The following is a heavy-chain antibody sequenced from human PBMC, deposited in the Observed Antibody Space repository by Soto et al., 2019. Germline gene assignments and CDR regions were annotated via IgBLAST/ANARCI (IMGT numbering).Heavy chain of an antibody. D-gene: IGHD1-20*01. J-gene: IGHJ4*02. V-gene: IGHV3-23*01. CDR3: AKIKGITGTAANFDY. CDR2: ISGSGGST. CDR1: GFTFSSYA. Sequence: GGSLSLSXAASGFTFSSYAMSWVRQAPGKGLEWVSAISGSGGSTYYADSVKGRFTISRDNSKNTLYLQMNSLRAEDTAVYYCAKIKGITGTAANFDYWGQGTLVTVPQ.